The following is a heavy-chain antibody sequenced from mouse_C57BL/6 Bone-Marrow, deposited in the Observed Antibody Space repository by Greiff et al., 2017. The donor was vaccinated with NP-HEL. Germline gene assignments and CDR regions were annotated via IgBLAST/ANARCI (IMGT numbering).Heavy chain of an antibody. J-gene: IGHJ3*01. CDR1: GYTFTDYN. CDR3: ARYIYYDSY. V-gene: IGHV1-18*01. CDR2: INPNNGGT. Sequence: VQLQQSGPELVKPGASVKIPCKASGYTFTDYNMDWVKQSHGKSLEWIGDINPNNGGTIYNQKFKGKATFTADTSSNTAYMQLSSLTTEDSAIYYCARYIYYDSYWGQGTLVTVSA. D-gene: IGHD2-4*01.